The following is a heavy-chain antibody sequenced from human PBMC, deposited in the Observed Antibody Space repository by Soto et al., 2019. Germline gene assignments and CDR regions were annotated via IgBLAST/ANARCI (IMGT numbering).Heavy chain of an antibody. CDR1: GGSFSGYY. CDR3: ARGVSILTGYSNWFDP. CDR2: INHSGST. D-gene: IGHD3-9*01. V-gene: IGHV4-34*01. Sequence: SSETLSLTCAVYGGSFSGYYWSWIRQPPGKGLEWIGEINHSGSTNYNPSLKSRVTISVDTSKNQFSLKLSPVTAADTAVYYCARGVSILTGYSNWFDPWGQGTLVTVS. J-gene: IGHJ5*02.